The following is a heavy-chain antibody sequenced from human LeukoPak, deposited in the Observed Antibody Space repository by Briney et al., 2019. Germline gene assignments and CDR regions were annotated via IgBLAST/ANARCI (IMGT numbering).Heavy chain of an antibody. Sequence: PGGSLRLSCAAFGFPLSSYAMSWVRQAPGKGLEWVAAISYDGSNKYCTDSVKGRFTISRDNYKNTLYLQMNSLRAEDTAVYYCARSLITAVAGTGLDYWGQGTLVTVSS. CDR2: ISYDGSNK. J-gene: IGHJ4*02. CDR3: ARSLITAVAGTGLDY. D-gene: IGHD6-19*01. V-gene: IGHV3-30*04. CDR1: GFPLSSYA.